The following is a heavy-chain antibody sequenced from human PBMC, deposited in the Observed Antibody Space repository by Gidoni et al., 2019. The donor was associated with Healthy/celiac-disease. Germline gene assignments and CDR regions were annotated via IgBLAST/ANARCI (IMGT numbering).Heavy chain of an antibody. J-gene: IGHJ4*02. CDR3: TRDGYGDYRPFDY. V-gene: IGHV3-49*05. CDR1: GFTFGGDA. CDR2: IRSKAYGGTT. Sequence: EVQLVESGGGLVKPGRSLRLSCTASGFTFGGDAMSWFRQAPGKGLEWVGFIRSKAYGGTTEYAASVKGRFTISRDDSKSIAYLQMNSLKTEDTAVYYCTRDGYGDYRPFDYWGQGTLVTVSS. D-gene: IGHD4-17*01.